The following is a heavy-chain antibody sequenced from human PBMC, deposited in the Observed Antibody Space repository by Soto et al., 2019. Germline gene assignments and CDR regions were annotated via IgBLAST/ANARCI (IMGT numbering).Heavy chain of an antibody. CDR1: GDSISSYY. J-gene: IGHJ5*02. CDR2: IYYSGST. CDR3: ARGVATIGP. Sequence: QVQLQESGPRLVKPSETLSLTCTVSGDSISSYYWSWIRQPPGKGLEWIGYIYYSGSTNYNPSLKSRVTISVDTPKNQFSLKLTSVTAADTAVYYCARGVATIGPGGQGTLVTVSS. V-gene: IGHV4-59*01. D-gene: IGHD5-12*01.